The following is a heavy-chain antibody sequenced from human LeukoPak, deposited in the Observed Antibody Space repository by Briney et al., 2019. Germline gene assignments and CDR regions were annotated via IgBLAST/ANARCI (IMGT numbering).Heavy chain of an antibody. Sequence: GASVKVSCKASGYTFTSYGISWVRQAPGQGLEWMGWISAYNGNTNYAQKLQGRVTMTTDTSTSTAYMELRSLRSDDTAVYYCARDPPRYQWFGEGGDYWGQGTLVTVSS. CDR2: ISAYNGNT. J-gene: IGHJ4*02. CDR3: ARDPPRYQWFGEGGDY. D-gene: IGHD3-10*01. CDR1: GYTFTSYG. V-gene: IGHV1-18*01.